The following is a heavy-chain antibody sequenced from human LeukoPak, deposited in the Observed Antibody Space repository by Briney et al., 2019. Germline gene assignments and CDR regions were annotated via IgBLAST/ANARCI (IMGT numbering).Heavy chain of an antibody. V-gene: IGHV4-59*01. CDR2: IYYSGST. J-gene: IGHJ6*03. Sequence: KPSETLSLTCTVSGGSISSYYWSWIRQPPGKGLEWIGYIYYSGSTNYNPSLKSRVTISVDTSKNQFSLKLSSVTAADTAVYYCARDGSGWVDGRGNYYYYMDVWGKGTTVAVSS. CDR3: ARDGSGWVDGRGNYYYYMDV. CDR1: GGSISSYY. D-gene: IGHD6-19*01.